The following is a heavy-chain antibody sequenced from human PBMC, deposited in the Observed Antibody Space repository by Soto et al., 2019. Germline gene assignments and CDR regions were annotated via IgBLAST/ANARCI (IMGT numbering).Heavy chain of an antibody. J-gene: IGHJ6*02. CDR2: IYHSGST. Sequence: QLQLQESGSGLVKPSQTLSLTCAVSGGSISSGGYSWSWIRQPPGKGLAWIGYIYHSGSTYYNPSLKSRVTISVDRSKNQFSLKLSSVTAADTAVYYCARAQEGATYGDYGGYYYYGMDVWGQGTTVTVSS. CDR1: GGSISSGGYS. V-gene: IGHV4-30-2*01. CDR3: ARAQEGATYGDYGGYYYYGMDV. D-gene: IGHD4-17*01.